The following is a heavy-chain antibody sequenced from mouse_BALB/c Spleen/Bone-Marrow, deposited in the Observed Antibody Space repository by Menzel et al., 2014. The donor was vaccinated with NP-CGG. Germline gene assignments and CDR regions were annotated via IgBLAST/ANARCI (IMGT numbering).Heavy chain of an antibody. J-gene: IGHJ2*01. CDR2: IRNKANGYTT. Sequence: EVKLMESGGGLVQPGGSLRLSCATSGFTFTDYYMNWVRQPPGKALEWLGFIRNKANGYTTEYSASVKGRFTISRDNSQNILYLQMNTLRAEDSATYYCARDKGRVFFDYWGQGTTLTVPS. CDR1: GFTFTDYY. CDR3: ARDKGRVFFDY. V-gene: IGHV7-3*02.